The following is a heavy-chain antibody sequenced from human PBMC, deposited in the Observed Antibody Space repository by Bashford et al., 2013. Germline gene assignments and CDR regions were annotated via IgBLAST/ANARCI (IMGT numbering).Heavy chain of an antibody. CDR2: IVVGSGNT. Sequence: VASVKVSCKTSGYTFRNSAVQWVRQARGQPLEWIGWIVVGSGNTKYAQKLQGRLTITRDMSTSTAYMELRSLSSEDTAVYYCAAEVYSGNSCCWFDTWGQGTLVTVSS. CDR1: GYTFRNSA. CDR3: AAEVYSGNSCCWFDT. V-gene: IGHV1-58*01. J-gene: IGHJ5*02. D-gene: IGHD5-12*01.